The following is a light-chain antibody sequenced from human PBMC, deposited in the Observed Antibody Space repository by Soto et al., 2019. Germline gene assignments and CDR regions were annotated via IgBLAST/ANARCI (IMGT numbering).Light chain of an antibody. J-gene: IGLJ3*02. V-gene: IGLV1-44*01. CDR3: AAWDDSLTGSGV. CDR2: SNS. Sequence: QSVLTQPPSASGTPEQRVTLSCSGRSSNIGHNPVNWYQQLPGTAHKLLIYSNSHRPSGVPDRFSGSKSGTSASLAISGLQSEDEADYYCAAWDDSLTGSGVCGGGTKLTVL. CDR1: SSNIGHNP.